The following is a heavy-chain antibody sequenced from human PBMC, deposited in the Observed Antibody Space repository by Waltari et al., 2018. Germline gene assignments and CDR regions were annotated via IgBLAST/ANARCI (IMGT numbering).Heavy chain of an antibody. J-gene: IGHJ4*02. Sequence: QLQLQESGPGLVKPSETLSLTCTVSGGSISSSSYYWGWIRQPPGKGLEWIGSIYYSGSTYYNPSLKSRVTISVDTSKNQFSLKLSSVTAADTAVYYCARSGGYCSGGSCYSGFFDYWGQGTLVTVSS. CDR3: ARSGGYCSGGSCYSGFFDY. CDR1: GGSISSSSYY. V-gene: IGHV4-39*07. D-gene: IGHD2-15*01. CDR2: IYYSGST.